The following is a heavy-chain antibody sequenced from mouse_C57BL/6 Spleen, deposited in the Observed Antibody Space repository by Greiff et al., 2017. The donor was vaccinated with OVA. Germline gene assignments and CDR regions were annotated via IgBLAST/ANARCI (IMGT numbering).Heavy chain of an antibody. V-gene: IGHV1-62-2*01. J-gene: IGHJ4*01. D-gene: IGHD2-4*01. Sequence: VQLQQSGAELVKPGASVKLSCKASGYTFTEYTIHWVKQRSGQGLEWIGWFYPGSGSIKYNEKFKDKATLTADKSSSTVYMELSRLTSEDSAVYFCARHEGYYYYDGPPYAMDYWGQGTSVTVSS. CDR2: FYPGSGSI. CDR1: GYTFTEYT. CDR3: ARHEGYYYYDGPPYAMDY.